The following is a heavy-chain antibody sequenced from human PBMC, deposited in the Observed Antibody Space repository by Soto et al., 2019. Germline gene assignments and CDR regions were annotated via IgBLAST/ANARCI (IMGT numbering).Heavy chain of an antibody. Sequence: SQTLSLTCAISGDSVSSNSAAWNWIRQSPSRGLEWLGRTYYRSKWYNDYAVSVKSRITINPDTSKNQFSLQLNSVTPEDTAVYYCARDLGATGPHGNNWFDPWGQGTLVTVSS. CDR3: ARDLGATGPHGNNWFDP. CDR1: GDSVSSNSAA. V-gene: IGHV6-1*01. D-gene: IGHD1-26*01. CDR2: TYYRSKWYN. J-gene: IGHJ5*02.